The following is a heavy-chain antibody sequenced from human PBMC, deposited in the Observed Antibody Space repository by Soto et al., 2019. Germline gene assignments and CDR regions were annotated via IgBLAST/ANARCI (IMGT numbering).Heavy chain of an antibody. CDR2: IIPIFGTA. Sequence: VKVSCKASGGTFSSYAISWVRQAPGQGLEWMGGIIPIFGTANYAQKFQGRVTITADESTSTAYMELSSLRSEDTAVYYCARVPRVGITIFGENGGAYYYYGMDVWGQGTTVTVSS. CDR3: ARVPRVGITIFGENGGAYYYYGMDV. CDR1: GGTFSSYA. D-gene: IGHD3-3*01. J-gene: IGHJ6*02. V-gene: IGHV1-69*01.